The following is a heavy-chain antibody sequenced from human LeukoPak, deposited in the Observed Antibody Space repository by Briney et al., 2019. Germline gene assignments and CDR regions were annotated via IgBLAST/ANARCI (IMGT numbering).Heavy chain of an antibody. CDR3: AKMGSSESFYRHFDY. D-gene: IGHD3-10*01. J-gene: IGHJ4*02. Sequence: GGSLRLSCAASGFTFDDYAMLWVRQAPGQGLERVSLISGDGGNIYYADSVKGRFTISRDNSKNSLFLQMNSLRTEDTALYYCAKMGSSESFYRHFDYWGQGSLVTVSS. CDR1: GFTFDDYA. CDR2: ISGDGGNI. V-gene: IGHV3-43*02.